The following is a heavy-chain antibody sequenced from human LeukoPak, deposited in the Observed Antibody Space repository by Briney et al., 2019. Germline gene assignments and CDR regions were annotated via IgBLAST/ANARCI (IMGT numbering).Heavy chain of an antibody. CDR1: GGSISSYY. J-gene: IGHJ5*02. V-gene: IGHV4-59*01. CDR3: ARDAPWFDP. CDR2: IYYSGST. Sequence: SETLSLTCTVSGGSISSYYWSWIRQPPGKGLEWIGYIYYSGSTNYNPSLKSRVTISVDTSKNQFFLKLSSVTAADTAVYYCARDAPWFDPWGQGTLVTVSS.